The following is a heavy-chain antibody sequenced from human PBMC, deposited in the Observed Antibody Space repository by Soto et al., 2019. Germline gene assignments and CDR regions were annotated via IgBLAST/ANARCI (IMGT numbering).Heavy chain of an antibody. CDR3: ADQIATGH. CDR2: ISYDGNTK. V-gene: IGHV3-30*03. D-gene: IGHD6-13*01. CDR1: GFIFSRSG. Sequence: QVQLVESGGGVVLPGTSLRLSCAASGFIFSRSGMHWVRQAPGKGLEWVAVISYDGNTKYYADSVKGRFTISRDNSKNTLYLQVTSRRVEDTAVYYCADQIATGHWGQGTLVTVSS. J-gene: IGHJ4*02.